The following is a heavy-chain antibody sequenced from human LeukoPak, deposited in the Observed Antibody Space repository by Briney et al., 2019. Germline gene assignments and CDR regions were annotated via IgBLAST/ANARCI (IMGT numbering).Heavy chain of an antibody. D-gene: IGHD2-21*01. CDR2: ISNSGGNI. CDR1: GLTFSNYN. V-gene: IGHV3-21*01. CDR3: AAYCIRPAWRDFDY. J-gene: IGHJ4*02. Sequence: AGGSLRLSCAASGLTFSNYNMNWVRQAPGKGLEWVSSISNSGGNIDYADSVKGRFTISRDNAKNSLFLQMNSLRAEDTALYYCAAYCIRPAWRDFDYWGQGTLVTVSS.